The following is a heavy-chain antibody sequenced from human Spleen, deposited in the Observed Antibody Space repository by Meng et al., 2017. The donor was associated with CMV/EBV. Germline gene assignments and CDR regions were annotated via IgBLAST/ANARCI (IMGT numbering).Heavy chain of an antibody. CDR1: EFTFSSYA. CDR2: ISYDGSKR. CDR3: ARDRLPYYNFWSGHYYYYYYGMDV. V-gene: IGHV3-30-3*01. J-gene: IGHJ6*02. Sequence: GESLKISCAASEFTFSSYAIHWVRQAPGKGLEWVAVISYDGSKRYYVDSVKGRFTISRDNSNNTLLLQMNSLRAEDTAVYYCARDRLPYYNFWSGHYYYYYYGMDVWGQGTAVTVSS. D-gene: IGHD3-3*01.